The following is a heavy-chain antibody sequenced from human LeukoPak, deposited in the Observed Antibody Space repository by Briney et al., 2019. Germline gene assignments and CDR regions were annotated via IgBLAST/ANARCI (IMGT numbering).Heavy chain of an antibody. CDR2: LSYDGSNE. J-gene: IGHJ4*02. CDR1: GFTFSSYA. V-gene: IGHV3-30*04. Sequence: QAGGSLRLSCAASGFTFSSYAMHWVRQAPGKGLEWVAALSYDGSNEYYAESVKGRFTISRDNSKNTLYLQMNSLRVEDTAVYSCARDKDRGYFDYWGQGTLVTVSS. CDR3: ARDKDRGYFDY. D-gene: IGHD3-16*02.